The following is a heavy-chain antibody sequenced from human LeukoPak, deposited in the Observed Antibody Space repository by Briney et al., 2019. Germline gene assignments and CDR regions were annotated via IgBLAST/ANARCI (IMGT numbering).Heavy chain of an antibody. Sequence: ASVKVSFKASGYTFNIHGITWVGQAPGQGLEGMGWISTYNGNTNYAQKFQGRVTLTTDTSRSKAYMELRSLRSDDTAVYYCARDQYYDSKGWFDPWGQGTLVTVSS. D-gene: IGHD3-16*01. CDR3: ARDQYYDSKGWFDP. CDR1: GYTFNIHG. J-gene: IGHJ5*02. V-gene: IGHV1-18*01. CDR2: ISTYNGNT.